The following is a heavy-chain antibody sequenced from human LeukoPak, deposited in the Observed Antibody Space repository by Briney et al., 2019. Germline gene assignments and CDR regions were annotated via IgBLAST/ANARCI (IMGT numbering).Heavy chain of an antibody. CDR2: IYSGGSI. Sequence: GGSLRLSCAASGFTFSSYSMNWVRQAPGKGLEWVSIIYSGGSIYYADSVKGRFTISRDNSKNTVYLQMNSLRAEDTAVYYCARDSLYGSGSFDIWGQGTMVTVSP. D-gene: IGHD3-10*01. V-gene: IGHV3-53*01. CDR1: GFTFSSYS. J-gene: IGHJ3*02. CDR3: ARDSLYGSGSFDI.